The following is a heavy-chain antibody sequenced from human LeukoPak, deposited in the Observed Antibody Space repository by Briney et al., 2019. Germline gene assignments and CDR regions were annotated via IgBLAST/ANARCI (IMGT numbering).Heavy chain of an antibody. V-gene: IGHV5-51*01. CDR2: IYPNDSDT. D-gene: IGHD3-10*01. J-gene: IGHJ6*03. CDR3: ARLATLMVRGVIEAYYYMDV. Sequence: GGSLKTSCKGSGYSFTSYWIGWVRQMPGKGLEWMGIIYPNDSDTRYSPSFQGQVIISADKSISTAYLQSSSLKASDTAMYYCARLATLMVRGVIEAYYYMDVWGKGTTVTISS. CDR1: GYSFTSYW.